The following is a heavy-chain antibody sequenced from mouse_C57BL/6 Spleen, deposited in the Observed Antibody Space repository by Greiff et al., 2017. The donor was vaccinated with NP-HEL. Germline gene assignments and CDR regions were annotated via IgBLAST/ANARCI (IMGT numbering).Heavy chain of an antibody. CDR1: GYTFTDYY. Sequence: EVQLQQSGPELVKPGASVKISCKASGYTFTDYYMNWVKQSHGKSLEWIGDINPNNGGTRYNQKFKGKATLTVDKSSSTAYIELRSLTSEDSAVYYCARSGLLFYAMDYWGQGTSVTVSS. J-gene: IGHJ4*01. CDR2: INPNNGGT. D-gene: IGHD2-1*01. CDR3: ARSGLLFYAMDY. V-gene: IGHV1-26*01.